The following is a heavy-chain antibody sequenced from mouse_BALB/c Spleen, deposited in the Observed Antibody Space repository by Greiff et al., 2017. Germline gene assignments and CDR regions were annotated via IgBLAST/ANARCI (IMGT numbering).Heavy chain of an antibody. J-gene: IGHJ1*01. CDR2: IHYSGST. Sequence: VQLKESGPDLVKPSQSLSLICTVTGYSITSGYSWHWIRQFPGNKLEWMGYIHYSGSTNYNPSLKSRISITRDTSKNQFFLQLNSVTTEDTATYYCAWDYYGSSYRYFDVWGAGTTVTVSS. D-gene: IGHD1-1*01. CDR3: AWDYYGSSYRYFDV. V-gene: IGHV3-1*02. CDR1: GYSITSGYS.